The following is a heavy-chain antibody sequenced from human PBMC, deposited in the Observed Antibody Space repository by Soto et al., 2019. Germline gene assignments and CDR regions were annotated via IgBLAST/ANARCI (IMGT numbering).Heavy chain of an antibody. J-gene: IGHJ4*02. CDR3: ARELGDYYDSSGFDY. CDR2: ISSSSSTI. D-gene: IGHD3-22*01. V-gene: IGHV3-48*02. Sequence: GGSLRLSCAASGFTFSSYSMNWVRQAPGKGLEWVSYISSSSSTIYYADSVKGRFTISRDNAKNSLYLQMNSLRDEDTAVYYCARELGDYYDSSGFDYWGQGTRVTAPQ. CDR1: GFTFSSYS.